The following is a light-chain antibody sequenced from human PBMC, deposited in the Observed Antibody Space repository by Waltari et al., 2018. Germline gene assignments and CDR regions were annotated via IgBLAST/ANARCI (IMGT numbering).Light chain of an antibody. Sequence: IVIPQSPLSRSVTPGERASIPGGLGQSLLHSSGNTFLDWYLQKPGQSPQLLIYLVSNRASGVPDRFSGSGSGTDFTLKISRVEAEDVGVYFCMQARQTPWTFGQGTKVEIK. CDR1: QSLLHSSGNTF. CDR3: MQARQTPWT. V-gene: IGKV2-28*01. J-gene: IGKJ1*01. CDR2: LVS.